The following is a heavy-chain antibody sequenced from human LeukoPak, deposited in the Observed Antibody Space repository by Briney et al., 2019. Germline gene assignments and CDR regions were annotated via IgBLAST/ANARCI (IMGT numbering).Heavy chain of an antibody. CDR3: ARDRGAAGTPAH. CDR2: ISSSSSYI. CDR1: GGSISSYY. D-gene: IGHD6-13*01. V-gene: IGHV3-21*01. J-gene: IGHJ1*01. Sequence: ETLSLTCTVSGGSISSYYWSWIRQAPGKGLEWVSSISSSSSYIYYADSVKGRFTISRDNAKNSLYLQMNSLRAEDTAVYYCARDRGAAGTPAHWGQGTLVTVPS.